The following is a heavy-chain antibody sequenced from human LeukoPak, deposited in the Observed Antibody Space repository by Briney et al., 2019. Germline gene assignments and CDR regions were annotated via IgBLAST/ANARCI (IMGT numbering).Heavy chain of an antibody. CDR3: AKVGPLRFFGPQYYFDY. D-gene: IGHD3-3*01. Sequence: GGSLRPSCAASGFTFSSYAMSWVRQAPGKGLEWVSAISGSGGSTYYADSVKGRFTISRDNSKNTLYLQMNSLRAEDTAVYYCAKVGPLRFFGPQYYFDYWGQGTLVTVSS. V-gene: IGHV3-23*01. J-gene: IGHJ4*02. CDR1: GFTFSSYA. CDR2: ISGSGGST.